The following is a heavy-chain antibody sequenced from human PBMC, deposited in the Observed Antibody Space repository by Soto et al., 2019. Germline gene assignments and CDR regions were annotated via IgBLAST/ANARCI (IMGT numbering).Heavy chain of an antibody. V-gene: IGHV4-38-2*01. CDR1: GHSISSGFYY. D-gene: IGHD5-18*01. Sequence: SETLSLTCAVSGHSISSGFYYWGWVRQPPGKGLEWIGSIYHTESTYYNPSLKSRVTMSVDTSKNQLSLKLSSMTAADTAVYFCARYGYSYSESFFDYWGQRTRVAVSS. J-gene: IGHJ4*02. CDR2: IYHTEST. CDR3: ARYGYSYSESFFDY.